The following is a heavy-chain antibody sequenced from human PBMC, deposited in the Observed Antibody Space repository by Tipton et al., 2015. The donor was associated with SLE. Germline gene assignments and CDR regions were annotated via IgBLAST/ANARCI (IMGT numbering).Heavy chain of an antibody. J-gene: IGHJ3*02. CDR1: GGSISSGSYY. CDR2: IYTSGST. CDR3: ARDRGHLGYCSGGSCYYVPFDI. D-gene: IGHD2-15*01. Sequence: TLSLTCTVSGGSISSGSYYWSWIRQPAGKGLEWIGYIYTSGSTNYNPSLKSRVTISVDTSKNQFSLKLSSVTAADTAVYYCARDRGHLGYCSGGSCYYVPFDIWGQGTMVTVAS. V-gene: IGHV4-61*09.